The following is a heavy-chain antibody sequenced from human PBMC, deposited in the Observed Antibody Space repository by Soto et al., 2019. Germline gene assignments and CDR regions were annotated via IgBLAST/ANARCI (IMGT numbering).Heavy chain of an antibody. CDR1: GDSVSSDRAS. CDR3: TRLRGDGWFDL. J-gene: IGHJ5*02. CDR2: TYYRSKWYY. Sequence: PSQTLSLTCVISGDSVSSDRASWNWIRQSPSRGLEWLGKTYYRSKWYYEYAMSVRGRIIINPDTSRNQLSLQLNSVTPEDTAVYYCTRLRGDGWFDLWGQRTQVTVSS. D-gene: IGHD3-10*01. V-gene: IGHV6-1*01.